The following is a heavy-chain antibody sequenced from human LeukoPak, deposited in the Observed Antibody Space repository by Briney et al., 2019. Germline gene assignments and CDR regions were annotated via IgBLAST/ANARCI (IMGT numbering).Heavy chain of an antibody. CDR2: INPSSGST. V-gene: IGHV1-46*01. D-gene: IGHD4-23*01. Sequence: ASVKVSCKASGYTFTSCYIHWVRQAPGQGLEWMGIINPSSGSTSYAQKFQGRVTMTRDTSTSTVYMELSSLGSEDTAVYYCARDDYGGNSHDAFDIWDQGTMVTVSS. CDR1: GYTFTSCY. J-gene: IGHJ3*02. CDR3: ARDDYGGNSHDAFDI.